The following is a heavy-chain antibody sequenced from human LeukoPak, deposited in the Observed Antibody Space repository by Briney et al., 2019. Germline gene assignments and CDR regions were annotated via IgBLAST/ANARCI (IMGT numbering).Heavy chain of an antibody. CDR3: AREYDSSGYSYWYFDL. Sequence: SETLSLTCTVSGGSISSSSYYWGWIRQPPGKGLEWIGYIYYSGSTNYNPSLKSRVTISVDTSKNQFSLKLSSVTAADTAVYYCAREYDSSGYSYWYFDLWGRGTLVTVSS. CDR2: IYYSGST. V-gene: IGHV4-61*01. CDR1: GGSISSSSYY. J-gene: IGHJ2*01. D-gene: IGHD3-22*01.